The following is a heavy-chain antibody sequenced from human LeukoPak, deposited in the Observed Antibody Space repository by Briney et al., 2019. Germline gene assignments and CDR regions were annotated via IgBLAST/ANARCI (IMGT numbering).Heavy chain of an antibody. J-gene: IGHJ4*02. V-gene: IGHV3-43*02. D-gene: IGHD2-2*02. CDR3: ARGRVVPAAIGEFDY. CDR1: GFTFGDYA. CDR2: ISWDGGST. Sequence: GGSLRLSCTASGFTFGDYAMSWFRQAPGKGLEWVSLISWDGGSTYYADSVKGRFTISRDNSKNSLYLQMNSLRTEDTALYYCARGRVVPAAIGEFDYWGQGTLVTVSS.